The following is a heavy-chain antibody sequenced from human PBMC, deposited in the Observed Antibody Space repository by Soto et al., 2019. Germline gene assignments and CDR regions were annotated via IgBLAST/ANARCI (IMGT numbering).Heavy chain of an antibody. CDR3: AAGGGLPRYY. CDR1: GGSISSGGYS. V-gene: IGHV4-30-2*01. D-gene: IGHD5-12*01. Sequence: QLQLQESGSGLVKPSQTLSLTCAVSGGSISSGGYSWSWIRQPPGKGLEWIGYISRVTISVDRSKNQFSLKLSSVTAADTAVYYCAAGGGLPRYYWGQGTLVTVSS. J-gene: IGHJ4*02. CDR2: I.